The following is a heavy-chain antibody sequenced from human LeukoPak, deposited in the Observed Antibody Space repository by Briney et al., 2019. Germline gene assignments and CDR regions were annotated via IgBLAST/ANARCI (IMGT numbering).Heavy chain of an antibody. CDR1: GFTFNIYS. D-gene: IGHD1-26*01. CDR2: ISGSGGST. V-gene: IGHV3-23*01. Sequence: GGSLRLSCAASGFTFNIYSMDWVRQAPGKGLEWVSAISGSGGSTYYADSVKGRFTISRDNSKNTLYLQMNSLRAEDTAVYYCAKDLKWELPPDAFDIWGQGTMVTVSS. J-gene: IGHJ3*02. CDR3: AKDLKWELPPDAFDI.